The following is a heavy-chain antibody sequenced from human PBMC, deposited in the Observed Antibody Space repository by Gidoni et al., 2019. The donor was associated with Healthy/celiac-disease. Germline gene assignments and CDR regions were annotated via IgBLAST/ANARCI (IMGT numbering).Heavy chain of an antibody. V-gene: IGHV3-66*01. CDR2: MYSGGST. CDR1: GFTVSSNY. J-gene: IGHJ4*02. Sequence: EVQLVESGGGLVQPGGSLRLSCAASGFTVSSNYMSWVRQAPGKGPEGVSVMYSGGSTYYADSVKGRFTIARDNSKNTLYLQMNSLRAEDTAVYYCARVPSSGWQLDYWGQGTLVTVSS. D-gene: IGHD6-19*01. CDR3: ARVPSSGWQLDY.